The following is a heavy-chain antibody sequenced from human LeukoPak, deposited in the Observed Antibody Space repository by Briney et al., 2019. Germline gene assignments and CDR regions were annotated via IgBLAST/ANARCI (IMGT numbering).Heavy chain of an antibody. Sequence: GGSLRLSCAASGFTFSGYGMHWVRQAPGKGLERVAVISYDGSHKYYADSVKGRFTISRDSSKNTLYLQMNSLRAEDTAVYYCAKDSCGGDCYSFDYWGQGTLVTVSS. D-gene: IGHD2-21*02. V-gene: IGHV3-30*18. CDR3: AKDSCGGDCYSFDY. CDR2: ISYDGSHK. J-gene: IGHJ4*02. CDR1: GFTFSGYG.